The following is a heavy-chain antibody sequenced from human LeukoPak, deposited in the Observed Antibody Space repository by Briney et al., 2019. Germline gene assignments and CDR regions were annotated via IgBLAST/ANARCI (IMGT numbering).Heavy chain of an antibody. J-gene: IGHJ6*04. CDR2: ISGSGSST. V-gene: IGHV3-23*01. D-gene: IGHD3-10*02. CDR3: AELGITMIGGV. Sequence: GGSLRLSRAASGFTFSSYDMSWVRQAPGKGLEWVSGISGSGSSTYYADSVKGRFTISRDNAKNSLYLQMNSLRAEDTAVYYCAELGITMIGGVWGKGTTVTISS. CDR1: GFTFSSYD.